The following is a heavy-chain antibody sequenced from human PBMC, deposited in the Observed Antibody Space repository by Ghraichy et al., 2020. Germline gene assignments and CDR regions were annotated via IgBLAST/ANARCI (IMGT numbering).Heavy chain of an antibody. V-gene: IGHV4-34*01. J-gene: IGHJ4*02. Sequence: GSLSLTCAVYGGSFSGYYWSWIRQPPGKGLEWIGEINHSGSTNYNPSLKSRVTISVDTSKNQFSLKLSSVTAADTAVYYCARGSPNWNHLDYWGQGTLVTVSS. CDR1: GGSFSGYY. CDR2: INHSGST. D-gene: IGHD1-14*01. CDR3: ARGSPNWNHLDY.